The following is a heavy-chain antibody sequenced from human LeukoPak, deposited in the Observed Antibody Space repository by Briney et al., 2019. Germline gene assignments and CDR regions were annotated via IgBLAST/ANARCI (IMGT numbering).Heavy chain of an antibody. D-gene: IGHD2-2*01. CDR3: ARGPRRVRVFDY. Sequence: PSETLSLTCAVYGGSFSGYYWSWIRQPPGKGLEWIGEINHSGSTNYNPSLKRRVTISVDTSKNQFSLKLRSVTAADTAVYYCARGPRRVRVFDYWGQGTLVTVSS. CDR1: GGSFSGYY. CDR2: INHSGST. J-gene: IGHJ4*02. V-gene: IGHV4-34*01.